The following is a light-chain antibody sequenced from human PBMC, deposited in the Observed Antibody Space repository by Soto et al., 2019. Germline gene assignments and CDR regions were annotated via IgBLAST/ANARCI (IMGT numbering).Light chain of an antibody. Sequence: DIQMTQSPSSLSASVGDRVTITCRASLTIGDSLSWFQQKAGKPPTLLIYGASALQSGVPARFSGSGSGTDFILTISSLQPEDFATYYCQQSYSTPRTFGQGTKVDIK. J-gene: IGKJ1*01. V-gene: IGKV1-39*01. CDR2: GAS. CDR3: QQSYSTPRT. CDR1: LTIGDS.